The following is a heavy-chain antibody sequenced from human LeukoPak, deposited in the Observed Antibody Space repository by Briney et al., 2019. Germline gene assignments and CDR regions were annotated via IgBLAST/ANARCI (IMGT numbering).Heavy chain of an antibody. D-gene: IGHD2-2*03. CDR2: IYTSGST. Sequence: PSETLSLTCTVSGGSISSGSYYWSWIRQPAGKGLKWIGRIYTSGSTNYNPSLKSRVTISVDTSKNQFSLKLSSVTAADTAVYYCASGSYYFDYWGQGTLVTVSS. J-gene: IGHJ4*02. CDR1: GGSISSGSYY. V-gene: IGHV4-61*02. CDR3: ASGSYYFDY.